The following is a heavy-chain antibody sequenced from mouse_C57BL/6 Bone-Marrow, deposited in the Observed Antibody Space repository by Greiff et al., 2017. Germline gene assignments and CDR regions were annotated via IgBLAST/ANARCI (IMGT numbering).Heavy chain of an antibody. CDR2: IYPGSGST. CDR3: ARGDYDNDY. V-gene: IGHV1-55*01. J-gene: IGHJ2*01. Sequence: VQLQQPGAELVKPGASVKMSCKASGYTFTSYWITWVKQRPGQGLEWIGDIYPGSGSTNYNEKFKSKATLTVDTSSRAAYMQLSSLTSEDSAVYYYARGDYDNDYWGQGTTRTVSS. CDR1: GYTFTSYW. D-gene: IGHD2-4*01.